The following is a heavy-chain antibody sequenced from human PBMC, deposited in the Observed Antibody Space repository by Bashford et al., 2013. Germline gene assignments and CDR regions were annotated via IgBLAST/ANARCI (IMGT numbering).Heavy chain of an antibody. Sequence: GSLRLSCAASGFTFSSYGMHWVRQAPGKGLEWVAVIWYDGSNKYYADSVKGRFTISRDNSKNTLYLQMNSLRAEDTAVYYCAKDCCYYDSSGYFDYWGQGTLVTVSS. CDR2: IWYDGSNK. CDR1: GFTFSSYG. V-gene: IGHV3-33*06. D-gene: IGHD3-22*01. J-gene: IGHJ4*02. CDR3: AKDCCYYDSSGYFDY.